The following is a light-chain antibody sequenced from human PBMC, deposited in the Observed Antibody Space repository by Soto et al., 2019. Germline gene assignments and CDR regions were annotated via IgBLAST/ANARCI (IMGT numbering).Light chain of an antibody. V-gene: IGKV1-17*01. CDR3: LQHNNYPWT. CDR1: QGVRVD. Sequence: DIQMTQSPSPLSASVGDRVTITCRASQGVRVDLGWYQQRPGRAPKRLIYDASTLQSGVPSRFSGSGSGTEFTLTITSLQPEDFATYYCLQHNNYPWTFGQGTKVEIK. CDR2: DAS. J-gene: IGKJ1*01.